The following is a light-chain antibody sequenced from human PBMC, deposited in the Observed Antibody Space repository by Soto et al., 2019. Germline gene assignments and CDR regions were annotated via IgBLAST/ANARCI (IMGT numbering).Light chain of an antibody. CDR1: SSNIGTNT. V-gene: IGLV1-44*01. CDR3: AVWDGSRNGWV. CDR2: SND. Sequence: QAVLTQPPSASGTPGRRVTISCSGSSSNIGTNTVNWYQQFPGTAPELLIYSNDQRPSGVPDRFSGSKSGTSASLAIGGLQSDDEADYYCAVWDGSRNGWVFGGGTKLTVL. J-gene: IGLJ3*02.